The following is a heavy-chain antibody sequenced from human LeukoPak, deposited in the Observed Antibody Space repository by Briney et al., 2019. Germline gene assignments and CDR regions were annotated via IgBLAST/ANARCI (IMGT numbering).Heavy chain of an antibody. CDR1: GGSISSYY. Sequence: SETLSLSCTVSGGSISSYYWSWIRQPPGKGLEWIGYIYYSGSTNYNPSLKSRVTISVDMSKNQFSLKLSSVTAGDTAVYYCARGGYQMLVGWFDPWGQGTLVTVSS. D-gene: IGHD2-2*01. J-gene: IGHJ5*02. CDR3: ARGGYQMLVGWFDP. CDR2: IYYSGST. V-gene: IGHV4-59*01.